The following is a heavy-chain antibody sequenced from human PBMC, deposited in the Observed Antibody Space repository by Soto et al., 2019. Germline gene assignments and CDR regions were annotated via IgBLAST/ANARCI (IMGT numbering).Heavy chain of an antibody. J-gene: IGHJ6*02. CDR1: GGSFSGYY. Sequence: SQTLSLTCAVYGGSFSGYYWSWIRQPPGKGLEWIGEINHSGSTNYNPSLKSRVTISVDTSKNQFSLKLSSVTAADTAVYFCAASATVEMATSGMDVWGQGTTVTVSS. D-gene: IGHD5-12*01. CDR2: INHSGST. CDR3: AASATVEMATSGMDV. V-gene: IGHV4-34*01.